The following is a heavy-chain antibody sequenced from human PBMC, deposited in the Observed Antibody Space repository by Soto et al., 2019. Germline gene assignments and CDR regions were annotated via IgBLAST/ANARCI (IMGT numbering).Heavy chain of an antibody. Sequence: ASVKVSCKASGYTFTSYYMHWVRQAPGQGLEWMGIINPSGGSTSYAQKFQGRVTMTRDTSTSTAYMELSSLRSDDTAVYYCARERVAVAGRPHRYGKDVWGQGTTVTVSS. CDR1: GYTFTSYY. D-gene: IGHD6-19*01. V-gene: IGHV1-46*01. CDR2: INPSGGST. J-gene: IGHJ6*02. CDR3: ARERVAVAGRPHRYGKDV.